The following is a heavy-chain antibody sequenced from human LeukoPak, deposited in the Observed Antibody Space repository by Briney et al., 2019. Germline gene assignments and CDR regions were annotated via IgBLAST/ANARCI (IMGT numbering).Heavy chain of an antibody. D-gene: IGHD2-21*02. CDR2: ISSSSSYI. J-gene: IGHJ4*02. CDR3: AGGVTAIPTYFDY. CDR1: GFTFSSYS. Sequence: KSGGSLRLSCAASGFTFSSYSMNWVRQAPGKGLEWVSSISSSSSYIYYAGSVKGRFTISRDNAKNSLYLQMNSLRAEDTAVYYCAGGVTAIPTYFDYWGQGTLVTVSS. V-gene: IGHV3-21*01.